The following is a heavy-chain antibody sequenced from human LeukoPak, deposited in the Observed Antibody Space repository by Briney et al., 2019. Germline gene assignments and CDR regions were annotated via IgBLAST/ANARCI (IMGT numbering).Heavy chain of an antibody. CDR1: GFTFSSDA. Sequence: GGSLRLSCAASGFTFSSDAMHWVRQAPGKGLEWVAVISYDGSNKYYADSVKGRFTISRDNSKNTLYLQMNSLRAEDTAVYYCAREKSHRKGGLDYWGQGTLVTVSS. CDR2: ISYDGSNK. D-gene: IGHD1-14*01. J-gene: IGHJ4*02. V-gene: IGHV3-30-3*01. CDR3: AREKSHRKGGLDY.